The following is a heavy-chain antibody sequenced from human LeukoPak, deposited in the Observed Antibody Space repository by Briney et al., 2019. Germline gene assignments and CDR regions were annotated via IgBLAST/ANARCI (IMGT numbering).Heavy chain of an antibody. D-gene: IGHD5-24*01. V-gene: IGHV4-30-2*01. CDR1: GGSISSGSYS. CDR2: IYHSGST. Sequence: SETLSLTCAVSGGSISSGSYSWNWIRQPPGKGLEWIGYIYHSGSTDYNPPLKSRVTISVDTSKNQFSLKLSSVTAADTAVYYCARESMATTSVWGQGTLVTVSS. CDR3: ARESMATTSV. J-gene: IGHJ4*02.